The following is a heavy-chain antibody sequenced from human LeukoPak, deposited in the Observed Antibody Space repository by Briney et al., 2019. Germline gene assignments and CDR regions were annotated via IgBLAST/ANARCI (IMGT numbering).Heavy chain of an antibody. D-gene: IGHD3-9*01. CDR3: AREGRVLRDILTGYPYFDY. J-gene: IGHJ4*02. V-gene: IGHV4-4*07. Sequence: SETLSLTCTVSGGSISSYYWSWIRQPAGKGLEWIGRIYISGSTNYNPSLKSRVTMSVDTSKNQFSLKLSSVTAADTAVYYCAREGRVLRDILTGYPYFDYWGQGTLVTVSS. CDR2: IYISGST. CDR1: GGSISSYY.